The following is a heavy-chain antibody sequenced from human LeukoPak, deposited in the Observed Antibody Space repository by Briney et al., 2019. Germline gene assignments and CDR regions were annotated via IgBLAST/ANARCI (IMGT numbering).Heavy chain of an antibody. CDR2: IYYSGST. D-gene: IGHD3-16*01. Sequence: PSETLSLTCTVSGGSISSSSYYWGWIRQPPGKGLGWIGSIYYSGSTYYNPSLKSRVTISVDTSKNQFSLKLSSVTAADTAVYYCARLYTRNYYYGMDVWGQGTTVTVSS. J-gene: IGHJ6*02. V-gene: IGHV4-39*01. CDR1: GGSISSSSYY. CDR3: ARLYTRNYYYGMDV.